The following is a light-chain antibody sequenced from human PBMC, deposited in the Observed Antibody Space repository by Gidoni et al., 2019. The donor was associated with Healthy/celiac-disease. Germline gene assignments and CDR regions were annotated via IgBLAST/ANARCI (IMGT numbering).Light chain of an antibody. CDR3: QQRSNWLSWT. Sequence: ELVLTQSPATLSLSPGERATLSCRASQSVSSYLAWYQQKPGQAPRLLIYDASNRATGIPARFSGSGSGTDFTLTISSLEPEDFAVYYCQQRSNWLSWTFGQXTKVEIK. J-gene: IGKJ1*01. CDR2: DAS. V-gene: IGKV3-11*01. CDR1: QSVSSY.